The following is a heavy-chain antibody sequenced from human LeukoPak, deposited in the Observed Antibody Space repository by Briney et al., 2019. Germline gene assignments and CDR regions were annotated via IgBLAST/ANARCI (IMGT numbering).Heavy chain of an antibody. Sequence: GALRLSCAASGFSFTNYAMSWVRQAPARGPEWLSSMKGGGETFYADSVKGRFTLSRDDSRNTVYLQLNNLRVEDTAIYYCARASWISTAEAVCWGQGTQVTVSS. J-gene: IGHJ4*02. D-gene: IGHD6-19*01. V-gene: IGHV3-23*01. CDR1: GFSFTNYA. CDR2: MKGGGET. CDR3: ARASWISTAEAVC.